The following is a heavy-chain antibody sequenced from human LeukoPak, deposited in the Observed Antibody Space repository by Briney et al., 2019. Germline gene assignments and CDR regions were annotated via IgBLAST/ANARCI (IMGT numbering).Heavy chain of an antibody. CDR3: ARKGVAMGYSSRRAFDI. J-gene: IGHJ3*02. D-gene: IGHD6-13*01. CDR1: GGTLSSYA. Sequence: SVKVSCKASGGTLSSYAISWVRQAPGQGLEWMGRIIPIFGTAKYAQKFQGRVTITTDESTSTAYMELSSLRSEDTAVYYCARKGVAMGYSSRRAFDIWGQGTMVTVSS. V-gene: IGHV1-69*05. CDR2: IIPIFGTA.